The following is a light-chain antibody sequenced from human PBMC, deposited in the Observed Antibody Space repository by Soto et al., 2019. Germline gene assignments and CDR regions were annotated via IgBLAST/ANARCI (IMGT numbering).Light chain of an antibody. CDR2: DVS. CDR3: STYTSSRTR. Sequence: QSALTQPASVSGSPGQSITISCTGTSSDIGGYIYVSWYQHHPGKAPKLLIYDVSNPPSGVSNRFSGSKSGNTASLTISGLQVEDEADYFCSTYTSSRTRFGGGTKLTVL. CDR1: SSDIGGYIY. V-gene: IGLV2-14*03. J-gene: IGLJ2*01.